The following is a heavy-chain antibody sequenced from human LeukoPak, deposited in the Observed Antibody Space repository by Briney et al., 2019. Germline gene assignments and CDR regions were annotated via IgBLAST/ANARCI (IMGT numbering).Heavy chain of an antibody. Sequence: WGTLRLTCAASGFTFSSYGMHWVRQPPGKGLEWVAVIWYDGSNKYYSDYVKGRFTISRDNSKNTLYLQMNSLRAEDTAVYYCAGGERKNYDSSGYYYYGMDVWGEGTTVTVSS. CDR1: GFTFSSYG. CDR3: AGGERKNYDSSGYYYYGMDV. D-gene: IGHD3-22*01. J-gene: IGHJ6*04. V-gene: IGHV3-33*01. CDR2: IWYDGSNK.